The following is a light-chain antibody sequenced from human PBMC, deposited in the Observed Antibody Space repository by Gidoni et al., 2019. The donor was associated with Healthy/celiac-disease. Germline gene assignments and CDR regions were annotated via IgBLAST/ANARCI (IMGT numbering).Light chain of an antibody. CDR1: QSVSSSY. V-gene: IGKV3-20*01. CDR3: QQDGSSPMYT. J-gene: IGKJ2*01. Sequence: VLTQAPGTLSLSPGERATLSCRASQSVSSSYLAWYQQKPGQAPRLIIYGASSRATGIPERFSGSGSGTDFTVTISRLEPEDFAVYYCQQDGSSPMYTFGQGTKLEIK. CDR2: GAS.